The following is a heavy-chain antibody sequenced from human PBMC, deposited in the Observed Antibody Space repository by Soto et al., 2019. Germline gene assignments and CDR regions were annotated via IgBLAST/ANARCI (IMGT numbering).Heavy chain of an antibody. J-gene: IGHJ4*02. CDR1: GGSISSGGYY. D-gene: IGHD3-22*01. Sequence: SETLSLTCTVSGGSISSGGYYWSWIRQHPGKGLEWIGYIYYSGSTYYNPSLKSRVTISVDTSKNQFSLKLSSVTAADTAVYYCARGLYYYDSRGGLARVDYWGQGTLVTVSS. CDR3: ARGLYYYDSRGGLARVDY. V-gene: IGHV4-31*03. CDR2: IYYSGST.